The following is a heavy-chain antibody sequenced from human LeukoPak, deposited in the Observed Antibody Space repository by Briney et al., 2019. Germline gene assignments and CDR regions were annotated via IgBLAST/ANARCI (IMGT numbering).Heavy chain of an antibody. D-gene: IGHD3-10*02. Sequence: GGSLRLSCAASGFIFRSYVMDWVRQSPGKGLEWVAVMSYDGSNKYYADSVKGRFTISRDNSKNTLYLQMNSLRAEDTAVYYCAKVMFGGSFDYWGQGTLVTVSS. CDR1: GFIFRSYV. V-gene: IGHV3-30*18. CDR2: MSYDGSNK. CDR3: AKVMFGGSFDY. J-gene: IGHJ4*02.